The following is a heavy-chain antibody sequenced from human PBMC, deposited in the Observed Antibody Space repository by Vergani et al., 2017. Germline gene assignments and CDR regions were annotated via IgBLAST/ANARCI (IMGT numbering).Heavy chain of an antibody. V-gene: IGHV1-69*02. Sequence: QGQLVQSGPEVKKPGSSVKVSCQASGGTFSRYTINWVRQAPGQGLEWMGRVIPMLSIANYAQKFQGRVTITADKATSTVYMEVSSLRSEDTAVYYCAGSLQLAALQTAVDPWGQGTLVTVSS. CDR1: GGTFSRYT. D-gene: IGHD2-15*01. CDR2: VIPMLSIA. J-gene: IGHJ5*02. CDR3: AGSLQLAALQTAVDP.